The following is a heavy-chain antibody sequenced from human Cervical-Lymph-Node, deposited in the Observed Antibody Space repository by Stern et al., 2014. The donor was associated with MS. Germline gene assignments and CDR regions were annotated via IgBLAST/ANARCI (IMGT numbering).Heavy chain of an antibody. V-gene: IGHV4-30-2*01. Sequence: QLQLQESDSRLVKPSQTLSLTCAVSGGSVGSGGYSWNWIRQPAGTGLEWIGNIYFTGTTYNNPSFQSRVTISVDRSKSQFSLNLSSLTAADTAVYYCARGHCSGGTCYFDSWGQGTLVTVSS. D-gene: IGHD2-15*01. CDR1: GGSVGSGGYS. CDR3: ARGHCSGGTCYFDS. CDR2: IYFTGTT. J-gene: IGHJ4*01.